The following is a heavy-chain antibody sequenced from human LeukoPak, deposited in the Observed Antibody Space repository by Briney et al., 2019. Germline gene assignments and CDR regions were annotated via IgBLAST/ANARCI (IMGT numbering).Heavy chain of an antibody. CDR1: GYSISSGYY. CDR2: IYHSGST. J-gene: IGHJ5*02. D-gene: IGHD6-19*01. V-gene: IGHV4-38-2*01. CDR3: ARQWLSGVGWFDP. Sequence: PSETLSLTCAVSGYSISSGYYWGWIRQPPGKGLEWIGSIYHSGSTYYNPSLKSRVTISVDTSKNQFSPKLSSVTAADTAVYYCARQWLSGVGWFDPWGQGTLVTVSS.